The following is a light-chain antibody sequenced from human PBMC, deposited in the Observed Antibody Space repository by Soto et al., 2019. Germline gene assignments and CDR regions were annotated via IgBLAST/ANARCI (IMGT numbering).Light chain of an antibody. J-gene: IGKJ5*01. V-gene: IGKV3-15*01. Sequence: EIVMTQSPATLSVSPGDRVTLSCRASQSVGNNLAWHQQKPGQAPRLLIYGASTRATGFPARFSGSGSGTEFTLTISSLQSEDFAVYYCQQYNGWPITFGQGTRLEI. CDR2: GAS. CDR3: QQYNGWPIT. CDR1: QSVGNN.